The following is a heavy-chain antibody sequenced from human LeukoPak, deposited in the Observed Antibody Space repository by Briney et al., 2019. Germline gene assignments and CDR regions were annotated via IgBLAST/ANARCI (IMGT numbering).Heavy chain of an antibody. V-gene: IGHV1-8*01. CDR3: TRGPYAYSQY. CDR2: MNPNSGNT. J-gene: IGHJ1*01. CDR1: GYTFTSYD. Sequence: ASVKVSCKASGYTFTSYDINWVRQATGQGLEWMGWMNPNSGNTGYAQKFQGRLTMTRDASISTAYMELSSLRSEDTAFYYCTRGPYAYSQYWGQGTLVTVSS. D-gene: IGHD4-17*01.